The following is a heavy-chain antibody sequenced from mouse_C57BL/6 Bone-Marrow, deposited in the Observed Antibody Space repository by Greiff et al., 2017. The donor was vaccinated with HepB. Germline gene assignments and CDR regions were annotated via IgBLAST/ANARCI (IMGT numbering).Heavy chain of an antibody. CDR1: GFTFSSYG. CDR2: ISSGGSYT. J-gene: IGHJ3*01. Sequence: EVQLVESGGDLVKPGGSLKLSCAASGFTFSSYGMSWVRQTPDKRLEWVATISSGGSYTYYPDSVKGRFTISRDNAKNTLYLQMSSLKSEDTAMYYCARHEDGYYLLFAYWGQGTLVTVSA. D-gene: IGHD2-3*01. V-gene: IGHV5-6*01. CDR3: ARHEDGYYLLFAY.